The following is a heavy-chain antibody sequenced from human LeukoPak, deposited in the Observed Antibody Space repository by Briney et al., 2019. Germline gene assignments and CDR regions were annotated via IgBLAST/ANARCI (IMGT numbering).Heavy chain of an antibody. D-gene: IGHD3-9*01. Sequence: PGGSLRLSCAASGFIFSNYAMSWVRQAPGKGPEWVSAIGGRDGGTYYADSVKGRFTVSRDDPENTLYLQMNTLRVEDTAVYYCAKWGDYDILTGYYDSDYWGHGTLVTVSS. V-gene: IGHV3-23*01. CDR1: GFIFSNYA. CDR2: IGGRDGGT. J-gene: IGHJ4*01. CDR3: AKWGDYDILTGYYDSDY.